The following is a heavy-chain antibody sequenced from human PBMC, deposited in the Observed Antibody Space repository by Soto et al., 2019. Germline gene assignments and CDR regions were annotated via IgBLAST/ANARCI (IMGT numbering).Heavy chain of an antibody. D-gene: IGHD3-9*01. J-gene: IGHJ5*02. CDR1: GSRVTSNSAA. CDR3: ARGEDILTGSRGWFDP. CDR2: TYYRSKWYN. V-gene: IGHV6-1*01. Sequence: PTHTLLCTSASSGSRVTSNSAAWNWIRQSPSRGLEWLGRTYYRSKWYNDYAVSVKSRITINPDTSKNQFSLQLNSVTPEDTAVYYCARGEDILTGSRGWFDPWRQGTLVTVSS.